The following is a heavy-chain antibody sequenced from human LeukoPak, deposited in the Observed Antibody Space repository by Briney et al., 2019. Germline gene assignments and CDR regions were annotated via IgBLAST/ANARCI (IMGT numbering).Heavy chain of an antibody. Sequence: SVKVSCKASGGTFSSYTISWVRQAPGQGLEWMGRIIPILGIANYAQKFQGRVTITADKSTSTAYMELSSLRSEDTAVYYCARGDSSSSWLLPYWGQGTLVTVSS. CDR3: ARGDSSSSWLLPY. CDR1: GGTFSSYT. V-gene: IGHV1-69*02. J-gene: IGHJ4*02. D-gene: IGHD6-6*01. CDR2: IIPILGIA.